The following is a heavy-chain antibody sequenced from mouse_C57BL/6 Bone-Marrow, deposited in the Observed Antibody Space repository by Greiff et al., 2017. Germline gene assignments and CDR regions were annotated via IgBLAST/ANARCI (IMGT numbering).Heavy chain of an antibody. V-gene: IGHV1-78*01. J-gene: IGHJ1*01. CDR3: ASPLYHEDFDF. CDR1: GYTFTDHT. Sequence: QVQLQQSDAELVKPGASVKISCKASGYTFTDHTIHWMKQRPEQGLEWIGYIYPRDGSTKYNEKFKGKATLTADKSSITAYMQHNSLTSEDSAVYFCASPLYHEDFDFWGSGTTATVSA. CDR2: IYPRDGST. D-gene: IGHD6-1*01.